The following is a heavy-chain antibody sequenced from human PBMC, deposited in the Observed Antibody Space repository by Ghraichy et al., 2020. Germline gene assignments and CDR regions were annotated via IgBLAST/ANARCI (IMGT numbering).Heavy chain of an antibody. J-gene: IGHJ6*03. CDR1: GFTFSSYA. Sequence: GESLNISCAASGFTFSSYAMSWVRQAPGKGLEWVSALSGTGYSTYFADSVKDRFTIFRDNSKNTLSLQMNYLRAEDPATYYWAKNSARAWEGHQLVNRYYYYVDVWGKGTTVTVSS. D-gene: IGHD2-2*01. V-gene: IGHV3-23*01. CDR2: LSGTGYST. CDR3: AKNSARAWEGHQLVNRYYYYVDV.